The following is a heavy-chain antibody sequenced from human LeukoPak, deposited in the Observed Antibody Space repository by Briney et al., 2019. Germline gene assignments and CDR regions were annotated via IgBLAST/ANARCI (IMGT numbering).Heavy chain of an antibody. J-gene: IGHJ6*03. CDR3: ATTIPYYYYMDV. Sequence: PGGSLRLSCAASGFTVSSNYMSWVRQAPGKGLEWVSVIYSGGSTYYADSVKGRFTISRDNSKHPLYLQMNSLRAEDTAVYYCATTIPYYYYMDVWGKGTTVTISS. CDR2: IYSGGST. CDR1: GFTVSSNY. V-gene: IGHV3-66*01. D-gene: IGHD2-2*02.